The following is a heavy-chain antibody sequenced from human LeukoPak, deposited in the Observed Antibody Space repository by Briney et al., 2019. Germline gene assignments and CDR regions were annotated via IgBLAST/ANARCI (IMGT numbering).Heavy chain of an antibody. D-gene: IGHD6-6*01. CDR2: ISGYNGNT. V-gene: IGHV1-18*01. CDR1: GYTFTSYG. CDR3: ARMITSIGYAFDI. Sequence: ASVKVSCKASGYTFTSYGITWVRQAPGQGLEWMGWISGYNGNTNYAQKLQGRVTMTTHTSTSTAYMELRSLRSDDTAVYYCARMITSIGYAFDIWGQGTMVTVSS. J-gene: IGHJ3*02.